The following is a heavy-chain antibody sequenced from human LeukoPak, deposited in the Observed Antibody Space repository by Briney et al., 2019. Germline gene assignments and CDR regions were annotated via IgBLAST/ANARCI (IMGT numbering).Heavy chain of an antibody. CDR1: GGSFSGYY. Sequence: KPSETLSLTCAVYGGSFSGYYWSWIRQPPGKGLEWIGEINHSGSTDYNPSLKSRVTISVDTSKNQFSLKLSSVTAADTAVYYCARGPRIVGATVRWFDPWGQGTLVTVSS. CDR3: ARGPRIVGATVRWFDP. J-gene: IGHJ5*02. CDR2: INHSGST. V-gene: IGHV4-34*01. D-gene: IGHD1-26*01.